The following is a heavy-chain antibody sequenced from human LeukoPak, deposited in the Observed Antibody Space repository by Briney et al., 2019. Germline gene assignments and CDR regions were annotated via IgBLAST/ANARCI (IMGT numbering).Heavy chain of an antibody. V-gene: IGHV4-61*02. CDR1: GYSISSGYY. CDR3: ASEVVTMVRGVLNWFDP. J-gene: IGHJ5*02. Sequence: PSETLSLTCTVSGYSISSGYYWSWIRQPAGKGLEWIGRIYTSGSTNYNPSLKSRVTMSVDTSKNQFSLKLSSVTAADTAVYYCASEVVTMVRGVLNWFDPWGQGTLVTVSS. CDR2: IYTSGST. D-gene: IGHD3-10*01.